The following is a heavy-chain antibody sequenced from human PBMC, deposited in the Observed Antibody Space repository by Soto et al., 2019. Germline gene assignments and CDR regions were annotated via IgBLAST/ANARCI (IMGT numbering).Heavy chain of an antibody. Sequence: SETLSLTCAVYGGSFSGYYWSWIRQPPGKGLEWIGEINHSGSTNYNPSLKSRVTISVDTSKNQFSLKLSSVTAADTAVYYCARGLDSSGWYSGYWGQGTLVTVSS. D-gene: IGHD6-19*01. CDR3: ARGLDSSGWYSGY. CDR2: INHSGST. CDR1: GGSFSGYY. J-gene: IGHJ4*02. V-gene: IGHV4-34*01.